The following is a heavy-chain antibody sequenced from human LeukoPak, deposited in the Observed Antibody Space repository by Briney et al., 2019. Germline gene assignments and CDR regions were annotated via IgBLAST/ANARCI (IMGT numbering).Heavy chain of an antibody. J-gene: IGHJ4*02. Sequence: ASVKVSCKASGYTFTGYYMHWVRQAPGQGLEWMGWINPNSGGTNYAQKVQGRVTMTRDTSISTAYMELSRLRSDDTAVYYCARLRIAAAGAALDYWGQGTLVTVSS. CDR1: GYTFTGYY. CDR2: INPNSGGT. V-gene: IGHV1-2*02. CDR3: ARLRIAAAGAALDY. D-gene: IGHD6-13*01.